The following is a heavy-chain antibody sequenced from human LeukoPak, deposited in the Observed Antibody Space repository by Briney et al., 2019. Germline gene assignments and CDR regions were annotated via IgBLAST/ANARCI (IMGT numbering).Heavy chain of an antibody. CDR2: INNDGRRI. V-gene: IGHV3-74*01. J-gene: IGHJ4*02. CDR3: ATSPVISRD. CDR1: GFSFSEYW. Sequence: GGSLRLSCAASGFSFSEYWMHWVRQAPGKWLEWVSRINNDGRRITYADSVKGRFTISRDNAKNTLYLQMNSLRVEDTAVYYCATSPVISRDWGQGTLVTVSS. D-gene: IGHD3-22*01.